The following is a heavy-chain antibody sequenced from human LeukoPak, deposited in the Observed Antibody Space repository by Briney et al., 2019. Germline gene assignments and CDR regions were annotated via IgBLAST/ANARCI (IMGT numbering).Heavy chain of an antibody. J-gene: IGHJ6*03. CDR2: IKQDGSEK. Sequence: ETLSLTCAVYGGSFSGYYWSWVRQAPGKGLEWVANIKQDGSEKYYVDSVKGRFTISRDNAKNTLYLQMNSLRAEDTAVYYCAREAEDIGAWYMDVWGKGTTVTVSS. CDR3: AREAEDIGAWYMDV. D-gene: IGHD1-14*01. V-gene: IGHV3-7*01. CDR1: GGSFSGYY.